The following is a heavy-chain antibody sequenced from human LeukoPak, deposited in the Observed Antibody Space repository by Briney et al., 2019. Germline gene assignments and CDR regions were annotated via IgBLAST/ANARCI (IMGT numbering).Heavy chain of an antibody. J-gene: IGHJ3*02. CDR3: VKDVEGGRDPSAAFDI. CDR2: ISWNSGSI. Sequence: GGSLRLSCAASGFTFEDYAMHWVRQAPGKGLEWVSGISWNSGSIGYADSVQGRFTISRDNAKKSLYLQMNSLRAEETALYYCVKDVEGGRDPSAAFDIWXQGTMVTVCS. V-gene: IGHV3-9*01. D-gene: IGHD5-24*01. CDR1: GFTFEDYA.